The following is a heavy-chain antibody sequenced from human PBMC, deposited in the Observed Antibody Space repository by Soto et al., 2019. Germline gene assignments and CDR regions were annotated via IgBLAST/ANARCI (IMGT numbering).Heavy chain of an antibody. CDR3: ARGIQPTSFFDY. CDR2: INAGNGNT. J-gene: IGHJ4*02. Sequence: ASVKVSCKASGYTFTSYAMHWVLQAPGQRLEWMGWINAGNGNTKYSQKFQGRVTITRDTSASTAYMELSSLRSEDTAVYYCARGIQPTSFFDYWGQGTLVTVSS. V-gene: IGHV1-3*01. CDR1: GYTFTSYA. D-gene: IGHD5-18*01.